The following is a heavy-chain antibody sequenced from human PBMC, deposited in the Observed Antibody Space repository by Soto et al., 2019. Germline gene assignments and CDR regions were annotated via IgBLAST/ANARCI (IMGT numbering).Heavy chain of an antibody. D-gene: IGHD3-22*01. V-gene: IGHV4-39*01. CDR2: IFYSGSP. CDR3: ARLVYDSSGYSYFDQ. J-gene: IGHJ4*02. CDR1: GASISSTGHC. Sequence: SETLSLTCAVSGASISSTGHCWGWIRQPPGKALEWIASIFYSGSPYYNPSLNSRVSQSVDTSKNQFSLSLSAVTATDTAIYYCARLVYDSSGYSYFDQWGRGTLVTVSS.